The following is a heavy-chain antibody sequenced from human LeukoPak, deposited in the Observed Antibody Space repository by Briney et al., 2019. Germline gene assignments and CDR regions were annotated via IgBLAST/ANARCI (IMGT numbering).Heavy chain of an antibody. Sequence: SETLSLTCAVYGGSFSGYYWSWIRQPPGKGLEWIGEINHSGSTNYNPSLKSRVTISVDTSKNQFSLKLSSVTAADTAVYYCAGTHSGYDFYWGQGTLVTVSS. D-gene: IGHD5-12*01. CDR3: AGTHSGYDFY. J-gene: IGHJ4*02. CDR2: INHSGST. CDR1: GGSFSGYY. V-gene: IGHV4-34*01.